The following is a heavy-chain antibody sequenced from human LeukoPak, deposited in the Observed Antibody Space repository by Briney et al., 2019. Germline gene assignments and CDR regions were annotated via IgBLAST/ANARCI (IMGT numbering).Heavy chain of an antibody. CDR3: AKDQWSFSYFDY. J-gene: IGHJ4*02. CDR2: ISGSGIST. CDR1: GFTFSSYA. Sequence: GGSLRLSCAASGFTFSSYAMNWVRQAPGKGLEWVSDISGSGISTYYADSVKGRFTISRDNSKNTLYLQMNSLRAEDTAVYYCAKDQWSFSYFDYWGQGTLVTVSS. D-gene: IGHD1-26*01. V-gene: IGHV3-23*01.